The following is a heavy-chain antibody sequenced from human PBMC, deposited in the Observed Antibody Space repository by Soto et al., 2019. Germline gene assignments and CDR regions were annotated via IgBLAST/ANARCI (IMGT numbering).Heavy chain of an antibody. CDR2: INAGNGNT. V-gene: IGHV1-3*01. Sequence: ASVKVSCKASGYTFTSYAMYWVRQAPGQRLEWMGWINAGNGNTKYSQKFQGRVTITRDTSASTAYMELSSLRSEDTAVYYCARVSPTRFNYYDSSGPFDYWGQGTLVTVSS. J-gene: IGHJ4*02. CDR3: ARVSPTRFNYYDSSGPFDY. D-gene: IGHD3-22*01. CDR1: GYTFTSYA.